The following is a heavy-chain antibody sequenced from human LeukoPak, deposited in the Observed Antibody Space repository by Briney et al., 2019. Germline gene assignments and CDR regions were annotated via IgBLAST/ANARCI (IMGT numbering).Heavy chain of an antibody. CDR2: IYGDGGYT. J-gene: IGHJ4*02. CDR1: GFIFNSYT. D-gene: IGHD3-22*01. Sequence: GGSLRLSCAASGFIFNSYTMTWVRQAPGKGLEWVSGIYGDGGYTYYIGSVKGRFTISRDNSKNTLYLQMNSLRAEDTAVYYCARGVIVVAHFDYWGQGTLVTVSS. CDR3: ARGVIVVAHFDY. V-gene: IGHV3-23*01.